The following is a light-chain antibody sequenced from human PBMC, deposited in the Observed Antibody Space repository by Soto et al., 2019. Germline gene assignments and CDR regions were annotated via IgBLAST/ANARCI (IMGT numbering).Light chain of an antibody. V-gene: IGKV3-20*01. CDR3: QQYGSSPWWT. CDR2: GAS. Sequence: EIVLTQSPGTLSLSPGERATLSCRASQSVSSSYLAWYQQKPGQAPRLLIYGASSRATGIPDRFSGSGSGTDFTLTISRLEPEDSAVYYCQQYGSSPWWTFGQGTKVEI. J-gene: IGKJ1*01. CDR1: QSVSSSY.